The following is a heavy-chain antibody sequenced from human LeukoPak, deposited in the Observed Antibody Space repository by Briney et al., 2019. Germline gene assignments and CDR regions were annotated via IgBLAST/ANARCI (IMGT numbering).Heavy chain of an antibody. CDR2: ISGSGGST. CDR1: AFTFSSYA. V-gene: IGHV3-23*01. Sequence: GGSLRLSCAASAFTFSSYAMSWVRQAPGKGLEWVSAISGSGGSTYYADSVKGRFTISRDNSKNTLYLQMNSLRAEDTAVYYCAKDGYYYDTSDKGGMDVWGQGTTVTVSS. D-gene: IGHD3-22*01. CDR3: AKDGYYYDTSDKGGMDV. J-gene: IGHJ6*02.